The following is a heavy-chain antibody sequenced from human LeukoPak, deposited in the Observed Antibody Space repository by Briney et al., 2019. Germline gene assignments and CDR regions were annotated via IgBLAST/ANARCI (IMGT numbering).Heavy chain of an antibody. CDR2: ISYDGSNK. CDR3: AKESPTGYDST. Sequence: GGSLRLSCAASGFTFSSYGMHWVRQAPGKGLEWVAVISYDGSNKYYADSVKGRFTISRDNSKNTLYLQMNSLRAEDTAVYYCAKESPTGYDSTWGQGTMVTVSS. J-gene: IGHJ3*01. V-gene: IGHV3-30*18. D-gene: IGHD3-22*01. CDR1: GFTFSSYG.